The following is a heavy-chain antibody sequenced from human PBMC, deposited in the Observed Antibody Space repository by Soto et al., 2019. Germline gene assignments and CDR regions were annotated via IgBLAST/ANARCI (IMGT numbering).Heavy chain of an antibody. Sequence: QVQLVESGGGVVQPGTSLRLSCAASGFTFSSYDIHWVRQAPGKGLEWVAVISYDGSGTYYADFVKGRFTISRDNSKNTVFLQMNSLTAEDTAVYYCAKDLRGDTTVWGQGTLVTVSS. V-gene: IGHV3-30*18. CDR2: ISYDGSGT. J-gene: IGHJ4*02. CDR3: AKDLRGDTTV. D-gene: IGHD1-1*01. CDR1: GFTFSSYD.